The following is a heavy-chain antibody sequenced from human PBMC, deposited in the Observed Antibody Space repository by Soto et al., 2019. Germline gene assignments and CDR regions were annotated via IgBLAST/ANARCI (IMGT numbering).Heavy chain of an antibody. CDR2: IYPGDSDT. V-gene: IGHV5-51*01. CDR1: GYSFTSYW. Sequence: PWESLKISCKGSGYSFTSYWIGWVRQMPGKGLEWMGIIYPGDSDTRYSPSFQGQVTISADKSISTAYLQWSSLKASDTAMYHCERRGTDEIGYYYGMDVWGQGTTVTVSS. CDR3: ERRGTDEIGYYYGMDV. D-gene: IGHD1-1*01. J-gene: IGHJ6*02.